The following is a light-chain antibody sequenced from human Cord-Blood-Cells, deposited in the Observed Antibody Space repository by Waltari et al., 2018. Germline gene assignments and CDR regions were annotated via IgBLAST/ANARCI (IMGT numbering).Light chain of an antibody. CDR2: GAS. J-gene: IGKJ3*01. Sequence: EIVMTPSPATLSVSPGERATLSCRAKQSVSTNFAWYQQKPGPAPSPLIYGASTRATGIPARFSGSGSGTEFTLTISSLQSEDFAVYYCQQYNNWPPSVTFGPGTKVDIK. CDR1: QSVSTN. CDR3: QQYNNWPPSVT. V-gene: IGKV3-15*01.